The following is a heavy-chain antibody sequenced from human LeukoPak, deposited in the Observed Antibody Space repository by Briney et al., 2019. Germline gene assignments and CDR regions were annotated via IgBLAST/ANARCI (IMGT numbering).Heavy chain of an antibody. J-gene: IGHJ6*03. CDR1: GYTFTGHY. CDR2: INPNSGGT. D-gene: IGHD6-6*01. CDR3: ARGRIAAPRPGYYYYYYYMDV. Sequence: RASVKVSCKASGYTFTGHYIHWVRQAPGQGLEWMGWINPNSGGTNYAQKFQGRVTMTRDTSISTAYMELSRLRSDDTAVYYCARGRIAAPRPGYYYYYYYMDVWGKGTTVTVSS. V-gene: IGHV1-2*02.